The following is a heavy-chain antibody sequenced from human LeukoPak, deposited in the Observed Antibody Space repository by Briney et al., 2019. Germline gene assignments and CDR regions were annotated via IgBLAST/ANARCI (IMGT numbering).Heavy chain of an antibody. J-gene: IGHJ4*02. Sequence: PSETLSLTCAVYGGSFSGYYWSWTRQPPGKGLEWIGEINHSGSTNYNPSLKSRVTISVDTSKNQFSLKLSSVTAADTAVYYCARLRYVWGSYRYTDGRIDYWGQGTLVTVSS. V-gene: IGHV4-34*01. CDR3: ARLRYVWGSYRYTDGRIDY. D-gene: IGHD3-16*02. CDR1: GGSFSGYY. CDR2: INHSGST.